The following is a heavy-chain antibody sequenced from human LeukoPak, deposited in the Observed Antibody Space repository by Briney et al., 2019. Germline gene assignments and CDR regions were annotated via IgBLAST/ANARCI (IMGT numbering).Heavy chain of an antibody. D-gene: IGHD2-15*01. Sequence: PSETLSLTCAVYGGSLSGYYWSWLRQPPGKGLEWIGEINHSGSTNYNPSLKSRVTISLDTTKNQFSLQLSSVPAADTAVYYCARVQWWFYYYGMDVWGQGTTVTVSS. CDR2: INHSGST. CDR1: GGSLSGYY. V-gene: IGHV4-34*01. J-gene: IGHJ6*02. CDR3: ARVQWWFYYYGMDV.